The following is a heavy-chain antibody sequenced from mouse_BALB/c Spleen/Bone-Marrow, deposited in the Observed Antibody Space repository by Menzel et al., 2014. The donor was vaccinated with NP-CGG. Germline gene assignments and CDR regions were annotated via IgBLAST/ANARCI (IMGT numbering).Heavy chain of an antibody. Sequence: VQLQQSGPELVKPGASVKISCKASGYAFSSSWMSWVKQRPGQGLEWIGRIYPGDGDTNYNGKFKGKATLTADKSSSTAYMQLSSLTSVGSAVYFCARSGSSWFAYWGQGTLVTVSA. CDR3: ARSGSSWFAY. CDR1: GYAFSSSW. CDR2: IYPGDGDT. D-gene: IGHD1-1*01. J-gene: IGHJ3*01. V-gene: IGHV1-82*01.